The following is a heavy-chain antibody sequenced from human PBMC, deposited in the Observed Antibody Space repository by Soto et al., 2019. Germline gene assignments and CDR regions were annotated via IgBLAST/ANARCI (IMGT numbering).Heavy chain of an antibody. CDR1: GGSISSSSYY. CDR3: ARHSTTGRRGYYGMDV. Sequence: PSETLSLTCTVSGGSISSSSYYWGWIRHPPGKGLEWIGSIYYSGSTYYNPSLKSRVTISVDTSKNQFSLKLSSVTAADTAVYYCARHSTTGRRGYYGMDVWGQGTTVT. D-gene: IGHD1-1*01. CDR2: IYYSGST. V-gene: IGHV4-39*01. J-gene: IGHJ6*02.